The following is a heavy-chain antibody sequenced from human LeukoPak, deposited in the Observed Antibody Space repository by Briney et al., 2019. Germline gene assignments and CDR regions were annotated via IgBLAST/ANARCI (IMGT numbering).Heavy chain of an antibody. D-gene: IGHD6-13*01. Sequence: ASVKVSCKASGYTFTGYYMHWVRQAPGQGLEWMGWINPNSGGTNYAQKFQGRVTMTRDTSISTAYMELSRLRSDDTAVYYCARAGGSSSWYYYYYMDVWGKGTTVTVSS. J-gene: IGHJ6*03. CDR2: INPNSGGT. CDR1: GYTFTGYY. CDR3: ARAGGSSSWYYYYYMDV. V-gene: IGHV1-2*02.